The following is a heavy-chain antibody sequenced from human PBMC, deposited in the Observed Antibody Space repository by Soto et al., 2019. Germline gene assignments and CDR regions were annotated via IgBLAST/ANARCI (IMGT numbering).Heavy chain of an antibody. D-gene: IGHD6-19*01. CDR2: ISGSGGST. Sequence: GGTLRLSCAASGLTFSSYALGWVRQAPGKGLEWVSAISGSGGSTYYADSVKGRFPISRANSTNTLYLQMNSLRALGTAVYYCANGPTSSGWEEYYYWMDVWCQGTTLTVSS. V-gene: IGHV3-23*01. J-gene: IGHJ6*02. CDR1: GLTFSSYA. CDR3: ANGPTSSGWEEYYYWMDV.